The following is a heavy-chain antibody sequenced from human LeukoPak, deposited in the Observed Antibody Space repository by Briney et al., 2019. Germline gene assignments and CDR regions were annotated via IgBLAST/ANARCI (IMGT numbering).Heavy chain of an antibody. D-gene: IGHD4-23*01. Sequence: SQTLSLTCTVSGGSISSGDYYWNWIRQHPGKGLEWIRNIYYSGSTYYNPSLKSRVTISIDTSKNQFSLKLSSVTAADTAVYYCARVPTLLETTVATYYFDYWGQGALVTVSS. J-gene: IGHJ4*02. CDR3: ARVPTLLETTVATYYFDY. CDR2: IYYSGST. CDR1: GGSISSGDYY. V-gene: IGHV4-31*03.